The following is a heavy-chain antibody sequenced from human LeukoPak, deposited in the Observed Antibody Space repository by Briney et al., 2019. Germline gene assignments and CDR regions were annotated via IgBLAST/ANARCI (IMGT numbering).Heavy chain of an antibody. Sequence: GGSLRLSCAASGFSLSSYWMSWVRQAPGKGLEWVANIKQDGSERYYVDSVKGRFTISRDNAEKSLYLQMNSLRGEDTAVYYCARDSGVWGTYRPNPFDYWGQGTLVTVSS. CDR2: IKQDGSER. CDR3: ARDSGVWGTYRPNPFDY. CDR1: GFSLSSYW. V-gene: IGHV3-7*01. D-gene: IGHD3-16*02. J-gene: IGHJ4*02.